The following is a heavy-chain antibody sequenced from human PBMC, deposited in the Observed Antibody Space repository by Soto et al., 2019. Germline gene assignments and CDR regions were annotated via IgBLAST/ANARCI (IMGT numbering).Heavy chain of an antibody. CDR2: IYHSGAT. V-gene: IGHV4-30-4*01. D-gene: IGHD3-22*01. CDR3: ARDRYFDSSGRAFDF. CDR1: GASISSGDYY. J-gene: IGHJ4*02. Sequence: QVQLQESGPGLVKPSQTLSLTCTVSGASISSGDYYSSWIRQPPGKGLEWIGFIYHSGATYYNPSLKNRLSISLDTSENQFSLNFYSVTAADTAVYHCARDRYFDSSGRAFDFCGQGTLVTVSS.